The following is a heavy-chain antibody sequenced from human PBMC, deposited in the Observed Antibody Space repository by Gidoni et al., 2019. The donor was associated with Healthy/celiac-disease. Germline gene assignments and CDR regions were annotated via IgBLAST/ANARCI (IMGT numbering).Heavy chain of an antibody. J-gene: IGHJ4*02. CDR2: ISGSGGST. D-gene: IGHD3-22*01. CDR1: GFTLSSYA. CDR3: AKVKPYYYDSSGYYAF. V-gene: IGHV3-23*01. Sequence: EVQLLESGGGLVQPGGSLRLSCAASGFTLSSYAMGWVRQAPGKGLGWVSAISGSGGSTYYADSVKGRFTISRDNSKNTLYLQMNSLRAEDTAVYYCAKVKPYYYDSSGYYAFGGQGTLVTVSS.